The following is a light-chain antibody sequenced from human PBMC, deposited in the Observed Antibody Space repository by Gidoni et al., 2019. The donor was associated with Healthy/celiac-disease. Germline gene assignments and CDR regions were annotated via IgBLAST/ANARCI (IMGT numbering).Light chain of an antibody. J-gene: IGLJ3*02. V-gene: IGLV1-40*01. Sequence: QSVLTQPPSVSGAPGQRVTISCTGSSSNSGAGYDVHWYQQRPGTAPKLLIYGNSNRPSGVPDRFSGSKSGTSASLAITGLQAEDEADYYCQSYDSSLSGFWVFGGGTKLTVL. CDR2: GNS. CDR3: QSYDSSLSGFWV. CDR1: SSNSGAGYD.